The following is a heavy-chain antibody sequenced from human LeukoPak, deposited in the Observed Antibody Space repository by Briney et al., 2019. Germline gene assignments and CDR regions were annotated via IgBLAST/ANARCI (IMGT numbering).Heavy chain of an antibody. CDR1: GFTFSNAW. CDR2: IKSKTDGGTT. J-gene: IGHJ6*02. Sequence: TPGGSLRLSCAASGFTFSNAWMSWVRQAPGKGLEWVGRIKSKTDGGTTDYAAPVEGRFTISRDDSKNTLYLQMNSLKTEDTAVYYCTTDPRIAARPLNRIRKYYGMDVWGQGTTVTVSS. CDR3: TTDPRIAARPLNRIRKYYGMDV. D-gene: IGHD6-6*01. V-gene: IGHV3-15*01.